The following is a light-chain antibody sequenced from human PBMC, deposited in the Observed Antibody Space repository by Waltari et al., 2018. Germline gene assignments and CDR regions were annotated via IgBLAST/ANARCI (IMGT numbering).Light chain of an antibody. CDR1: QSISKY. V-gene: IGKV3-20*01. CDR3: QHYESLPVT. J-gene: IGKJ1*01. Sequence: EIVLTQSPGTLSLSPGERATLSCRASQSISKYLAWYQKKPGQAPRLLIYHASSRAAGIPDRFSGSGSGTDFSLTISILEPEDFAVYYCQHYESLPVTFGQGTKVEIK. CDR2: HAS.